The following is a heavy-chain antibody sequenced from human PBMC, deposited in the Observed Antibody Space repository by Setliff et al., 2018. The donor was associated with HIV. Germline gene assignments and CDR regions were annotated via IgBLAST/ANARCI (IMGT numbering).Heavy chain of an antibody. CDR3: ARDRGQGYSSGWISSDY. CDR2: IIPIFGTA. Sequence: ASVKVSCKASGGTFSSYAISWVRQAPGQGLEWMGGIIPIFGTANYAQKFQGRVTITADESTSTAYMELSSLRSEDTAVYYCARDRGQGYSSGWISSDYWGQGTLVTVSS. CDR1: GGTFSSYA. J-gene: IGHJ4*02. D-gene: IGHD6-19*01. V-gene: IGHV1-69*13.